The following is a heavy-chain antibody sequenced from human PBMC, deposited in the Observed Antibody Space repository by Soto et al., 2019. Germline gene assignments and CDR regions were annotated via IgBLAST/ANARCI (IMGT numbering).Heavy chain of an antibody. D-gene: IGHD6-19*01. CDR2: ISRSGGST. Sequence: EVQLLESGGGLVQPGGSLRLSCAASGVTFSTYAMSWVRQAPGKGLEWVSAISRSGGSTYYADSVKGRFTVSRENPENMLYLQMNSLRAEDTAVYFCAKGSASTYYFDSWGQGTLVTVSS. J-gene: IGHJ4*02. CDR1: GVTFSTYA. V-gene: IGHV3-23*01. CDR3: AKGSASTYYFDS.